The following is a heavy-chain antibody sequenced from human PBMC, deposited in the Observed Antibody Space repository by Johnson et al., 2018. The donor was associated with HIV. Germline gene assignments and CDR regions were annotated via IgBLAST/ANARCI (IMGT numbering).Heavy chain of an antibody. V-gene: IGHV3-30*04. Sequence: VQLVESGGGVVQPGRSLRLSCAASGFTFSSYALHWVRQAPGKGLAWVAVISYDGSNKFYADSVKGRFTISRDNSKNTLYLQMNSLRHEDTAVYYCARDQGELRRTHAFDIWGQGTMVTVSS. D-gene: IGHD1-14*01. CDR2: ISYDGSNK. CDR1: GFTFSSYA. CDR3: ARDQGELRRTHAFDI. J-gene: IGHJ3*02.